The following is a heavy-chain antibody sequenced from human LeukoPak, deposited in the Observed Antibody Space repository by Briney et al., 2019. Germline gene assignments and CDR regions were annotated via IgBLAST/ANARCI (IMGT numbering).Heavy chain of an antibody. V-gene: IGHV3-74*03. CDR3: VRAPRYCSGGSCYPDY. CDR2: INSDGSST. J-gene: IGHJ4*02. CDR1: GFIFRSHW. D-gene: IGHD2-15*01. Sequence: PGGSLRLSRAASGFIFRSHWMDWVRQAPGKGLEWVSRINSDGSSTTYADSVKGRFIIARDNAENTLYLQMNSLRVEDTAVYYCVRAPRYCSGGSCYPDYWGQGTLVTVSS.